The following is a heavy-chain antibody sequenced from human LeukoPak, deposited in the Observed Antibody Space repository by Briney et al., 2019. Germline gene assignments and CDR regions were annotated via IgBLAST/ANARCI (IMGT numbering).Heavy chain of an antibody. Sequence: GASVKVSCKASGYTFTSYDINWVRQATGQGLEWMGWMNPNSGNTGYAQKFQGRVTMTRNTSISTAYMELSSLRSVDTAVYYCASTMQWLVGYFGYWGQGTLVTVSS. CDR1: GYTFTSYD. CDR3: ASTMQWLVGYFGY. CDR2: MNPNSGNT. V-gene: IGHV1-8*01. D-gene: IGHD6-19*01. J-gene: IGHJ4*02.